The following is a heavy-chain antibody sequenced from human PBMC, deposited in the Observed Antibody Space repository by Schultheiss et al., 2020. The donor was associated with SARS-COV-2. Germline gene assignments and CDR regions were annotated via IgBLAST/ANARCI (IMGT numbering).Heavy chain of an antibody. CDR3: ARGGGSQDYYYYYGMDV. Sequence: SVKVSCKASGYTFTSYAISWVRQAPGQGLEWMGGIIPIFGTANYAQKFQGRVTITADKSTSTAYMELRSLRSDDTAVYYCARGGGSQDYYYYYGMDVWGQGTTVTVSS. J-gene: IGHJ6*02. CDR2: IIPIFGTA. V-gene: IGHV1-69*06. D-gene: IGHD1-26*01. CDR1: GYTFTSYA.